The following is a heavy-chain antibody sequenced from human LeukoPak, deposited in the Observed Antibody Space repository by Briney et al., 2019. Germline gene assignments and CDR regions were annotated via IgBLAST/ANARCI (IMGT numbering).Heavy chain of an antibody. V-gene: IGHV3-7*01. CDR1: GFTFSTSW. Sequence: GGSLRLSCTASGFTFSTSWMTWVRQAPGKGLDWVGNIDPDGSTINYVDSVKGRFTFSRDNAKNSLYLQMNSLRAEDTAVYYCARGRTHFDYWGQGTLVTVSS. CDR2: IDPDGSTI. J-gene: IGHJ4*02. CDR3: ARGRTHFDY.